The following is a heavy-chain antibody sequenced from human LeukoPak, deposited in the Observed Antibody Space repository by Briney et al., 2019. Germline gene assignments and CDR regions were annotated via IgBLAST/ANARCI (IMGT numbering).Heavy chain of an antibody. V-gene: IGHV3-11*01. J-gene: IGHJ4*02. CDR2: ISNSGSAI. Sequence: GGSLRLSCAASGFTFSDYYMTWIRQAPGKGLEWFSFISNSGSAIYYADSVKGRFAISRDNAKNSLYLQMNSLRAEDTAVYYCARVGSQWDLYFDNWGQGTLVTVSS. D-gene: IGHD1-26*01. CDR3: ARVGSQWDLYFDN. CDR1: GFTFSDYY.